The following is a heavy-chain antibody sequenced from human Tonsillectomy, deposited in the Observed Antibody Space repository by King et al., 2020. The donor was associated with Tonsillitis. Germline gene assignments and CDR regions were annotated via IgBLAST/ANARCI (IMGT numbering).Heavy chain of an antibody. Sequence: VQLVESGGGVVQPGRSLRLSCAASGFTFSSYAMHWVRQAPGKGLEWVAVISNDGNNKHSVDSVKGRFTISRDNSKNTLYLQMNSLRVEDTAVYYCARGQVLWCGELEAYGMDVWGQGTTVTVSS. V-gene: IGHV3-30-3*01. D-gene: IGHD3-10*01. CDR2: ISNDGNNK. CDR1: GFTFSSYA. CDR3: ARGQVLWCGELEAYGMDV. J-gene: IGHJ6*02.